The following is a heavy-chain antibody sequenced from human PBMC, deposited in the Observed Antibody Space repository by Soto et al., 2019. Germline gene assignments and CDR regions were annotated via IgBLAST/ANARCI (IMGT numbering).Heavy chain of an antibody. CDR1: GFTFSSYT. CDR3: ARERYSGSYTYYFDY. D-gene: IGHD1-26*01. CDR2: ISSSSSYI. J-gene: IGHJ4*02. Sequence: GGSLRLSCAASGFTFSSYTMNWVRQAPGKGLEWVSSISSSSSYIYYADSVKGRFTISRDNAKNSLYLQMNSLRAEDTAAYYCARERYSGSYTYYFDYWGQGTLVTVSS. V-gene: IGHV3-21*01.